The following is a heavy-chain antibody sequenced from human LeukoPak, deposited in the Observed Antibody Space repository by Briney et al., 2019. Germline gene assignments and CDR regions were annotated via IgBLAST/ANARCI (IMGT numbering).Heavy chain of an antibody. CDR3: AKDRESVAGSYYFDY. J-gene: IGHJ4*02. V-gene: IGHV3-9*03. CDR2: ISWNSGSI. D-gene: IGHD6-19*01. Sequence: PGGSLRLSCAASGFTFGDYAMHWVRQAPGKGLEWVSGISWNSGSIGYADSVKGRFTISRDNAKNSLYLQMNSLRAEDMALYYCAKDRESVAGSYYFDYWGQGTLVTVSS. CDR1: GFTFGDYA.